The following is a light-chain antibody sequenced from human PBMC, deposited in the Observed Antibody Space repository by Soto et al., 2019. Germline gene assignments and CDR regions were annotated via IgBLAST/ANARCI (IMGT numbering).Light chain of an antibody. J-gene: IGLJ1*01. CDR1: SSDVGAYNY. V-gene: IGLV2-14*01. CDR3: GSYTTSSHYV. Sequence: QSALAQPASVSVSPGQSITISCTGTSSDVGAYNYVSWYQQHPGKAPKLMIYDVSHRPSGVSHRFSGSKSGNTASLTISGLQAEDEADYYCGSYTTSSHYVFGTGTKVTVL. CDR2: DVS.